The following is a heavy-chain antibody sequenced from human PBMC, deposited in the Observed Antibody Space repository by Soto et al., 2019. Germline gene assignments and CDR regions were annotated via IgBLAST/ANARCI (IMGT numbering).Heavy chain of an antibody. J-gene: IGHJ3*02. CDR3: ARGEEVDGTLRAFDI. V-gene: IGHV1-46*01. D-gene: IGHD6-19*01. Sequence: ASVKVSCKASGYTFTSYYMHWVRQAPGQGLEWMGIINPSGGSTSYAQKFQGRVTMTRDTSTSTVYMELSSLRSEDTAVYYCARGEEVDGTLRAFDIWGQGTMVTVSS. CDR2: INPSGGST. CDR1: GYTFTSYY.